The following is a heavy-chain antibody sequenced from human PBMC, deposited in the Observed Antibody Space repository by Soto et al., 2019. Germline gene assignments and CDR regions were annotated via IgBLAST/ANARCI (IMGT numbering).Heavy chain of an antibody. CDR3: ARLGGFYQSLDS. D-gene: IGHD3-22*01. Sequence: PSEPLSLTSTVSGCYISSYYWSWIRQPPGKGLEWIGYIYYTGTTTYNPSIKSRVTISVDSSKNQFSLNLTSVSAADTAVYYCARLGGFYQSLDSWGQGTLVTVSS. CDR1: GCYISSYY. CDR2: IYYTGTT. J-gene: IGHJ5*01. V-gene: IGHV4-59*08.